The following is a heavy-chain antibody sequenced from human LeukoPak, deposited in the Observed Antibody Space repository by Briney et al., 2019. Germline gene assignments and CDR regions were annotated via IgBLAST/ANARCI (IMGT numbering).Heavy chain of an antibody. CDR3: ARDLVLMDCSSTSCYTSLFYYYYYGMDV. D-gene: IGHD2-2*02. V-gene: IGHV4-34*01. Sequence: SETLSLTCAVYGGSFSGYYWSWIRQPPGKGLEWIGEINHSGSTNYNPSLKSRVTISVDTSKNQFSLKLSPVTAADTAVYYCARDLVLMDCSSTSCYTSLFYYYYYGMDVWGQGTTVTVSS. CDR2: INHSGST. J-gene: IGHJ6*02. CDR1: GGSFSGYY.